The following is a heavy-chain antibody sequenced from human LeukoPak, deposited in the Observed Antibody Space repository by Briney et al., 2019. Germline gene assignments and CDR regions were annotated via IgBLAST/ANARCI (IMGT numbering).Heavy chain of an antibody. D-gene: IGHD5-12*01. CDR1: GRSFSGYY. J-gene: IGHJ6*03. CDR2: INHSGST. V-gene: IGHV4-34*01. Sequence: SETLSLTCAVYGRSFSGYYWSWIRQPPGKGLEWIGEINHSGSTNYNPSLKSRVTISVDTSKNQFSLKLSSVTATDTVVYYCARGRGIVATISRYYYYYYMDGWGKGTTVTVSS. CDR3: ARGRGIVATISRYYYYYYMDG.